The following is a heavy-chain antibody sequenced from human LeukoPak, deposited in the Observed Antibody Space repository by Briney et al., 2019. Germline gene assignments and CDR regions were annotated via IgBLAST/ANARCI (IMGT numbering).Heavy chain of an antibody. CDR2: IYYSGST. CDR1: GGSISSYY. Sequence: PSETLSLTCTVSGGSISSYYWSWIRQPPGKGLKWIGYIYYSGSTNYNPSLKSRVTISVDTSKNQFSLKLSSVTAADTAVYYCARDSLEEGSSWYEDYYYYMDVWGKGTTVTVSS. V-gene: IGHV4-59*01. J-gene: IGHJ6*03. CDR3: ARDSLEEGSSWYEDYYYYMDV. D-gene: IGHD6-13*01.